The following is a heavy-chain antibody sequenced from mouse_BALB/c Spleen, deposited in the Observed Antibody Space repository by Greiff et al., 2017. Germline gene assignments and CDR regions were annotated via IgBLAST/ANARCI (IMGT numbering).Heavy chain of an antibody. CDR1: GFTFSSYA. J-gene: IGHJ2*01. CDR3: ARAETYYY. Sequence: EVMLVESGGGLVKPGGSLKLSCAASGFTFSSYAMSWVRQTPEKRLEWVASISSGGSTYYPDSVKGRFTISRDNARNILYLQMSSLRSEDTAMYYCARAETYYYWGQGTTLTVSS. CDR2: ISSGGST. V-gene: IGHV5-6-5*01. D-gene: IGHD1-1*01.